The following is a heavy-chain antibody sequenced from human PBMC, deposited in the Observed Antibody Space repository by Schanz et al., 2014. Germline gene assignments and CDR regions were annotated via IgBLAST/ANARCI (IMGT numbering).Heavy chain of an antibody. D-gene: IGHD2-2*01. CDR2: LSGSGGST. J-gene: IGHJ4*02. Sequence: EVRLVESGGGLVQPGGSLRLSCAASGFTFSSYAMSWVRQAPGKGLEWVSALSGSGGSTYYADSVKGRFTISRDNAKNSLYLQMNSLKTEDTAMYYCARRASCSRIGCPFDYWGQGTLVTVSS. CDR1: GFTFSSYA. CDR3: ARRASCSRIGCPFDY. V-gene: IGHV3-23*04.